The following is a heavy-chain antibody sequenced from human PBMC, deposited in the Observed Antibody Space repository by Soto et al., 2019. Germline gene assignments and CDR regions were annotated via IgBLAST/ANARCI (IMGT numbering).Heavy chain of an antibody. CDR3: ARVPSP. Sequence: SETLSLTCAVSGGSISSGGYSWSWIRQPPGKGLEWIGYIYRSGNTYYNPSLKSRVSISVDRSKNQFSLKLSSVTAADTAVYYCARVPSPWGQGTLVTVSS. CDR2: IYRSGNT. CDR1: GGSISSGGYS. J-gene: IGHJ5*02. V-gene: IGHV4-30-2*01.